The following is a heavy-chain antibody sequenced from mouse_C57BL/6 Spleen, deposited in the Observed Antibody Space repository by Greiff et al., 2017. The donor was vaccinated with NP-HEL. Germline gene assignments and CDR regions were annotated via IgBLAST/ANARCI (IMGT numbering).Heavy chain of an antibody. V-gene: IGHV1-69*01. CDR3: ARYHYDYDGGFAY. CDR1: GYTFTSYW. D-gene: IGHD2-4*01. J-gene: IGHJ3*01. CDR2: IDPSDSYT. Sequence: QVQLQQPGAELVMPGASVKLSCKASGYTFTSYWMHWVKQRPGQGLEWIGEIDPSDSYTNYNQKFKGKSTLTVDKSSSTAYMQLSSLTSEDSAVYYCARYHYDYDGGFAYWGQGTLVTVSA.